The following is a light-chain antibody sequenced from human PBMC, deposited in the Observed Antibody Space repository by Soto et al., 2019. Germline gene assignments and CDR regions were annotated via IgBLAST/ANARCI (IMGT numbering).Light chain of an antibody. CDR3: SSYAGSNKV. CDR1: SSDVGGYNY. CDR2: EVS. J-gene: IGLJ1*01. Sequence: QSALTQPPSASGSPGQSVTISCTGTSSDVGGYNYVSWYQQHPGKAPKLMIYEVSKRPSGVPDRFSGSKSGNTASLTVSGLQAEDKADYYCSSYAGSNKVFGTGTKVTDL. V-gene: IGLV2-8*01.